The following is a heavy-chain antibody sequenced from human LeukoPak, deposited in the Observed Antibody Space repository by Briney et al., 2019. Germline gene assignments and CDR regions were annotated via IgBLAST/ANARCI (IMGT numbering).Heavy chain of an antibody. CDR1: GFTFSSYG. CDR2: ISYDGSNK. V-gene: IGHV3-30*18. J-gene: IGHJ4*02. Sequence: GGSLRLSCAASGFTFSSYGMHWVRQAPGKGLEWVAVISYDGSNKYYADSVRGRFTISRDNSKNTLYLQMNSLRAEDTAVYYCAKGAGVRGVMGYWGQGTLVTVSS. CDR3: AKGAGVRGVMGY. D-gene: IGHD3-10*01.